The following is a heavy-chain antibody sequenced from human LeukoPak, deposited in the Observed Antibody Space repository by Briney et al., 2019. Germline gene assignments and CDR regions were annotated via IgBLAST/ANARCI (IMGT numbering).Heavy chain of an antibody. Sequence: SETLSLTCTVSGGSISSYYWSWIRQPAGKGLEWIGRIYTSGSTNYNPSLKSRVTMSVDTSKNQFSLKLSSVTAADTAVYYCAREGYCSSTSCSYYYYYYMDVWGKGTTVTVSS. J-gene: IGHJ6*03. V-gene: IGHV4-4*07. D-gene: IGHD2-2*01. CDR1: GGSISSYY. CDR2: IYTSGST. CDR3: AREGYCSSTSCSYYYYYYMDV.